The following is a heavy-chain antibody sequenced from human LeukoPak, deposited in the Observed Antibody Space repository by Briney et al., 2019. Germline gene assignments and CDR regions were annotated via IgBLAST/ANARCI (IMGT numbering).Heavy chain of an antibody. V-gene: IGHV3-7*01. CDR2: IKQDGSEK. Sequence: GGSLRLSCAASGFTFSNYWMSWVRQAPGKGPEWVANIKQDGSEKYYVDSVKGRFTISRDNAKKSLYLQMNSLRAEDTAVYYCARGLVVIRYYYYYMDVWGKGTTVTVSS. J-gene: IGHJ6*03. CDR3: ARGLVVIRYYYYYMDV. D-gene: IGHD3-22*01. CDR1: GFTFSNYW.